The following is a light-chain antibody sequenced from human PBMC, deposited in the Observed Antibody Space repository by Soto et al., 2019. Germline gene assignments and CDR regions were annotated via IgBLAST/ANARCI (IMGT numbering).Light chain of an antibody. V-gene: IGLV1-40*01. CDR3: QSYDSSLSGSKV. CDR1: SSNIGAGYD. J-gene: IGLJ3*02. Sequence: QSVLTQPPSVSGAPGQRVTISCTGSSSNIGAGYDVHWYQQLPGTAPKLLIYGNSNRPSGVPDRFSGSKSGTSASRVITGLQAEDEADYYCQSYDSSLSGSKVFGGGTKLTVL. CDR2: GNS.